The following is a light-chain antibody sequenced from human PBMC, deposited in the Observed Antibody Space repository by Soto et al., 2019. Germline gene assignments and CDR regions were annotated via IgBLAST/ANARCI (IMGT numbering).Light chain of an antibody. V-gene: IGLV2-23*03. CDR2: EGT. J-gene: IGLJ1*01. CDR1: SSDVGSYDL. Sequence: LTQPASVSGSPGQSITISCTGTSSDVGSYDLVSWYQQRPGKAPKLMIYEGTKRPSGVSIRFSGSKSGNTASLTISGLQAEDEADYYCCSYAGSSTFVFGTGTKVTVL. CDR3: CSYAGSSTFV.